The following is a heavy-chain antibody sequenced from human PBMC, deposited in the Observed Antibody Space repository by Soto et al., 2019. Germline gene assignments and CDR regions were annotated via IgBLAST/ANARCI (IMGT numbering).Heavy chain of an antibody. CDR1: GGSISSYY. Sequence: WEILSPTCTVPGGSISSYYWSWVRQPPGKGLEWIGYIYYSGSTNYNPSLKSRVTISVDTSKNQFSLKLSSVTAADTAVYYCARAGELPKWWFYPWGQGTLVTVSS. D-gene: IGHD1-7*01. V-gene: IGHV4-59*01. CDR2: IYYSGST. J-gene: IGHJ5*02. CDR3: ARAGELPKWWFYP.